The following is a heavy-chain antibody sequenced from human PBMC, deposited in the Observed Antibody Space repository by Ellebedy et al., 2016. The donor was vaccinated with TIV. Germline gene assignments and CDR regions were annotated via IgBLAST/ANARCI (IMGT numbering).Heavy chain of an antibody. CDR3: ARLWTGVSTHFDY. CDR2: IYYSGST. V-gene: IGHV4-59*08. Sequence: MPSETLSLTCTVSGGSMTNYYWSWIRQPPGKGLEWIGNIYYSGSTNYNPSLKSRVTMTIDPSKNQFYLKLTSVTAADTALYYCARLWTGVSTHFDYWGQGTLVPVSS. CDR1: GGSMTNYY. J-gene: IGHJ4*02. D-gene: IGHD1-1*01.